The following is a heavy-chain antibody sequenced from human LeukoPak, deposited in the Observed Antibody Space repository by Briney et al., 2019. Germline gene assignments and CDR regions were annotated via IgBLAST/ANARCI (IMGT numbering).Heavy chain of an antibody. CDR3: ARDRLVGDSDSGY. Sequence: SQTLSLTCTVSGGSISSGGYYWSRIRQPPGKGLEWIGYIYHSGSTYYNPSLKSRVTISVDRSKNQFSLKLSSVTAADTAVYYCARDRLVGDSDSGYWGQGTLVTVSS. D-gene: IGHD3-16*01. CDR1: GGSISSGGYY. V-gene: IGHV4-30-2*01. CDR2: IYHSGST. J-gene: IGHJ4*02.